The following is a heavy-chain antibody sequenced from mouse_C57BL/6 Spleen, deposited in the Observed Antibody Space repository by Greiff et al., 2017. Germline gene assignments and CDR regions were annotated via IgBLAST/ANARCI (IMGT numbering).Heavy chain of an antibody. CDR1: GYAFSSYW. Sequence: QVHVKQSGAELVKPGASVKISCKASGYAFSSYWMNWVKQRPGKGLEWIGQIYPGGGDTNYKGKFKGKATLTAYKSSSTACMQLSSLTSEDSAVYFCAKSVYYYGIYAMDYWGQGTSVTVSS. CDR2: IYPGGGDT. CDR3: AKSVYYYGIYAMDY. V-gene: IGHV1-80*01. J-gene: IGHJ4*01. D-gene: IGHD1-1*01.